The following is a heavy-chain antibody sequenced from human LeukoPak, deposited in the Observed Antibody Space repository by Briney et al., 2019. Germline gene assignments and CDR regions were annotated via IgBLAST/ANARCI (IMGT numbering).Heavy chain of an antibody. J-gene: IGHJ4*02. Sequence: AGGSLRLSCAASGFTFSDYYMSWIRQAPGKGLEWVSYISSSGSTIYYADPVKGRFTISRDNAKNSLYLQMNSLRAEDTAVYYCARDGVVPAAYDYWGQGTLVTVSS. CDR1: GFTFSDYY. D-gene: IGHD2-2*01. CDR3: ARDGVVPAAYDY. V-gene: IGHV3-11*01. CDR2: ISSSGSTI.